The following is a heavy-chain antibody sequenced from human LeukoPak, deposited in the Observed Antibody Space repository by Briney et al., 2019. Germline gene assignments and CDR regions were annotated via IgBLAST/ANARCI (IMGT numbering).Heavy chain of an antibody. J-gene: IGHJ4*02. CDR2: IYYSGST. Sequence: PSETLSLTCTVSGGSISSSSYYWGWIRQPPGKGLEWIGSIYYSGSTYYNPSLKSRVTISVDTSKNQFSLKLSSVTAADTAVYYCGQQQLVRGWTWYWGQGTLVTVSS. CDR3: GQQQLVRGWTWY. CDR1: GGSISSSSYY. V-gene: IGHV4-39*01. D-gene: IGHD6-13*01.